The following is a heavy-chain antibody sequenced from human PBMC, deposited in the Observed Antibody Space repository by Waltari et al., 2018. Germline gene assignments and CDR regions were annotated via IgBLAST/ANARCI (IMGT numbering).Heavy chain of an antibody. CDR2: IDYSGRT. D-gene: IGHD4-17*01. CDR3: ARGFTDGDRYFDL. Sequence: QVQLQESGPGLVKPSQTLSLTCTVSGGSISSGGYYWSWIRQHPGKGLEWIGYIDYSGRTYYNPSLKSRVTISVDTSKNQFSLKLSSVTAADTAVYYCARGFTDGDRYFDLWGRGTLVTVSS. CDR1: GGSISSGGYY. J-gene: IGHJ2*01. V-gene: IGHV4-31*03.